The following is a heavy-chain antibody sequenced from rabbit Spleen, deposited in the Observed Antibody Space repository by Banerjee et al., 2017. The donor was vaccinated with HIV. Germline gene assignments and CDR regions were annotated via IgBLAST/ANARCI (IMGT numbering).Heavy chain of an antibody. Sequence: QQLEESGGDLVKPGASLTLTCTASGFSFSSNDYMCWVRQAPRKGLEWIACITTSTGTAVSATWAKGRFTISKTSSTTVTLQMTSLTAADTATYFCARDSGSSFSSYGMDLWGQGTLVTVS. V-gene: IGHV1S40*01. CDR2: ITTSTGTA. CDR1: GFSFSSNDY. CDR3: ARDSGSSFSSYGMDL. J-gene: IGHJ3*01. D-gene: IGHD8-1*01.